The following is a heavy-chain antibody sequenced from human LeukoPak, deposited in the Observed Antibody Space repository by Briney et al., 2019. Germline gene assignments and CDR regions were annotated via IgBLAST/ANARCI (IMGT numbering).Heavy chain of an antibody. Sequence: ASVKVSCKTSGYTFTNYAIHWVRQAPGQRLECMGWINAGNGNIKYSQDLQGRVAFTSDTSASTSYMELSSLRSEDTAVYYCARDNSWASAGCTNFDYWGQGTLVTVSS. CDR2: INAGNGNI. CDR3: ARDNSWASAGCTNFDY. J-gene: IGHJ4*02. V-gene: IGHV1-3*01. D-gene: IGHD6-13*01. CDR1: GYTFTNYA.